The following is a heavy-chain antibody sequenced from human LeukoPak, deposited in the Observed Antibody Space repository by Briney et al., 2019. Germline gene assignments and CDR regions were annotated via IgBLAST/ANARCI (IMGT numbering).Heavy chain of an antibody. CDR3: ARGPPTDRQGFLEWPDRNWFDP. J-gene: IGHJ5*02. Sequence: GGSLRLSCAASGFTFSTYWMSWVRQAPGKGLGWVANIKQDGSEKYYVDSVKGRFTISRDNAKNSLYLQMNSLKAEDTAVYYCARGPPTDRQGFLEWPDRNWFDPWGQGTLVTVSS. D-gene: IGHD3-3*01. V-gene: IGHV3-7*03. CDR1: GFTFSTYW. CDR2: IKQDGSEK.